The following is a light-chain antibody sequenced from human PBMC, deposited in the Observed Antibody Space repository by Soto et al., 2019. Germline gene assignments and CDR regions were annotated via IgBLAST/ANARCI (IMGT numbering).Light chain of an antibody. J-gene: IGLJ1*01. CDR3: SSWTSSSTYV. V-gene: IGLV2-14*01. CDR2: DVS. Sequence: QSALTQPASVSGSPGQSIAISCTGTSSDVGGYNYVSWYQQYPGKAPKLVIYDVSNRPSGVSNRFSGSKSVNTASLTISGLQAEDESDYYCSSWTSSSTYVFGTGTKLTAL. CDR1: SSDVGGYNY.